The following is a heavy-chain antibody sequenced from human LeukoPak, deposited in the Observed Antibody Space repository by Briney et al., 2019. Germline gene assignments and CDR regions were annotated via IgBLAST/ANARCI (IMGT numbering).Heavy chain of an antibody. CDR3: ARLNPDDYVWGSYRSSFDY. Sequence: GGSLRLSCAASGFTFSSYGMHRVRQAPGKGLEWVAVIWYDGSNKYYADSVKGRFTISRDNSKNTLYLQMNSLRAEDTAVYYCARLNPDDYVWGSYRSSFDYWGQGTLVTVSS. CDR2: IWYDGSNK. CDR1: GFTFSSYG. D-gene: IGHD3-16*02. V-gene: IGHV3-33*01. J-gene: IGHJ4*02.